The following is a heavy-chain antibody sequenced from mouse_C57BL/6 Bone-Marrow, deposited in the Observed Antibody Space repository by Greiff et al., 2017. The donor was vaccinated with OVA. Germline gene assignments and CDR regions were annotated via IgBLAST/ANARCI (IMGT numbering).Heavy chain of an antibody. D-gene: IGHD2-1*01. CDR3: TTRGNFAY. J-gene: IGHJ3*01. CDR1: GFNIKDDY. Sequence: EVQLQQSGAELVRPGASVKLSCTASGFNIKDDYMHWVKQRPEQGLEWIGWIDPENGDTEYASKFQGKATITADTSSNTAYLQLSSLTSEGTAVYYCTTRGNFAYWGQGTLVTVSA. CDR2: IDPENGDT. V-gene: IGHV14-4*01.